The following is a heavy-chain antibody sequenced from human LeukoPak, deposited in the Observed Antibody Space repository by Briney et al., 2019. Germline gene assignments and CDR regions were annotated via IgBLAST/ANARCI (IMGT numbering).Heavy chain of an antibody. V-gene: IGHV3-23*01. CDR2: VSTNGYNT. CDR1: GFIFRNYA. Sequence: GGSLRLSCVASGFIFRNYAMSWVRQAPGKGLEWISAVSTNGYNTFYADSVKGRFTISRDNSRDALSLQMNSLRAEDTAIYYCAKPAFSVTTHFDYWGRGTLVTVSS. D-gene: IGHD4-17*01. CDR3: AKPAFSVTTHFDY. J-gene: IGHJ4*02.